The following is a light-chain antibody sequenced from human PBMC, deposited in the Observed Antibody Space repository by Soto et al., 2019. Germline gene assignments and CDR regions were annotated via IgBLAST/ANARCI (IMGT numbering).Light chain of an antibody. CDR3: SSSTTSSPLVV. J-gene: IGLJ2*01. CDR1: TSDIGGSKY. CDR2: EVF. V-gene: IGLV2-14*01. Sequence: QSVLTQPASVSGSPGQSITISCIGTTSDIGGSKYVSWYQQYPGKAPKLIIYEVFNRPSGFSNRFSGSKSGNTASLTISGLQAEDEADYYCSSSTTSSPLVVFGGGTKLTVL.